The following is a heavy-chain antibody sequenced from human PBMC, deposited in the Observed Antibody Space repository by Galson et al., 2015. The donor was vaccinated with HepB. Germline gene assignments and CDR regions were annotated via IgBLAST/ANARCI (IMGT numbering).Heavy chain of an antibody. CDR2: INCNTGGT. Sequence: SVKVSCKASGFMFTGYYMYWVRQAPGQGLGWIGRINCNTGGTNNAEKFQGRVTMTRDTSISTAYMELRRVRYDDTAVYYCARVVLWLREDYMDVWGKGTTVTVSS. V-gene: IGHV1-2*06. CDR3: ARVVLWLREDYMDV. J-gene: IGHJ6*03. CDR1: GFMFTGYY. D-gene: IGHD3-9*01.